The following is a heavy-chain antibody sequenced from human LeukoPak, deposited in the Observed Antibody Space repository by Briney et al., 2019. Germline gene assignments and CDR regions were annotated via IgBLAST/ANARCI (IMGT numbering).Heavy chain of an antibody. CDR1: GFTVSDYY. CDR3: AKSERLTMVGGWAPTFDS. Sequence: GGSLKLSCTASGFTVSDYYMSWVRQAPGQGLEWLSILYSDGSKYYGDCVNCRFTISSANSKNTLLYQMNSLRVEDTPVYYCAKSERLTMVGGWAPTFDSWGQGTLVTVSS. J-gene: IGHJ4*02. D-gene: IGHD3-10*01. V-gene: IGHV3-66*01. CDR2: LYSDGSK.